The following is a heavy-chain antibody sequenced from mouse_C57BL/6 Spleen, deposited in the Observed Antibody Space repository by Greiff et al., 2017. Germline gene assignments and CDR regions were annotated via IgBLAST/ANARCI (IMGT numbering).Heavy chain of an antibody. V-gene: IGHV1-81*01. CDR3: GRSTQLDY. J-gene: IGHJ2*01. Sequence: VKLQESGAELARPGASVKLSCKASGYTFTSYGISWVKQRPGQGLEWIGVIYPRSGNNYYNAKFKGKATLTADKSSSPAYMELRSLTSEDSAVYFSGRSTQLDYWGQGTTLTVSS. CDR2: IYPRSGNN. CDR1: GYTFTSYG.